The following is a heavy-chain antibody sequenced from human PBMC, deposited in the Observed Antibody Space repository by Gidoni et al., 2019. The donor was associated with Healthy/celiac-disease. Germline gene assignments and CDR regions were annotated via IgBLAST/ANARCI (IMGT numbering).Heavy chain of an antibody. Sequence: QVQLQESGPGLVKPSQTLSLTCTVSGGSISSGGYYWSWIRQHPGKGLEWLGYIYYSGSTYYNPSLKSRVTISVDTSKNQFSLKLSSVTAADTAVYYCARGRPPDYDFWSGCHFDYWGQGTLVTVSS. CDR2: IYYSGST. V-gene: IGHV4-31*03. J-gene: IGHJ4*02. D-gene: IGHD3-3*01. CDR1: GGSISSGGYY. CDR3: ARGRPPDYDFWSGCHFDY.